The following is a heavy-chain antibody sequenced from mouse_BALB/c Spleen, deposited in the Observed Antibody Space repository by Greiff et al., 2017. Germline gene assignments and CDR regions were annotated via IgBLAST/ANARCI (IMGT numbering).Heavy chain of an antibody. CDR1: GFTFSNYW. D-gene: IGHD5-5*01. CDR2: IRLKSNNYAT. J-gene: IGHJ4*01. Sequence: EVKVEESGGGLVQPGGSMKLSCVASGFTFSNYWMNWVRQSPEKGLEWVAEIRLKSNNYATHYAESVKGRFTISRDDSKSSVYLQMNNLRAEDTGIYYCTRGLPLAMDYWGQGTSVTVSS. V-gene: IGHV6-6*02. CDR3: TRGLPLAMDY.